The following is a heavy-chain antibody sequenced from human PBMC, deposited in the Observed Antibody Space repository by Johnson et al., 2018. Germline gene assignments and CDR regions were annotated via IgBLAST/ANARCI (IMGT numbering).Heavy chain of an antibody. Sequence: QVQLVESGAEVKKXGSSVKLSCKASGGTFSRYAISWVRQDPGQGLEWMGGIIPIFGTANYAQKFKGRVTIIADESTSTAYRELSSLRSEEAAVYYCARDKLYCTNGRCPIDCWGQGTLVTVSS. CDR2: IIPIFGTA. CDR3: ARDKLYCTNGRCPIDC. D-gene: IGHD2-8*01. J-gene: IGHJ4*02. V-gene: IGHV1-69*01. CDR1: GGTFSRYA.